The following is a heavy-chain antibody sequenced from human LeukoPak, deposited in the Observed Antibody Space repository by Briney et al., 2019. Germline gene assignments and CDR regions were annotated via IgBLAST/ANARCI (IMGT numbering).Heavy chain of an antibody. CDR3: ARYRSSSSTAYYYYYMDV. D-gene: IGHD6-6*01. V-gene: IGHV1-69*05. J-gene: IGHJ6*03. Sequence: ASVKVSCKASGGTFSTYAVSWVRQAPGQGLEWMGGIIPIFGTANYAQKFQGRITITTDESTTTAYMDLSTLRSEDTAVYYCARYRSSSSTAYYYYYMDVWGKGTTVTVSS. CDR2: IIPIFGTA. CDR1: GGTFSTYA.